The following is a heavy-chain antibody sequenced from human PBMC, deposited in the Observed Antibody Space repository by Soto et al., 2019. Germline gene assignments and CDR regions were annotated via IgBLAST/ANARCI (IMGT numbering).Heavy chain of an antibody. V-gene: IGHV3-23*01. CDR1: GFTFSSYA. CDR2: ISGRGGST. Sequence: GGSLRLSCAASGFTFSSYAMSWVRQAPGKGLEWISSISGRGGSTYYADSVKGRFTVSRDNPKNTLFLQLNSLRVEDTAVYFCARGLCSNVSCYFSSDYWGQGTLVTVSS. D-gene: IGHD2-2*01. J-gene: IGHJ4*01. CDR3: ARGLCSNVSCYFSSDY.